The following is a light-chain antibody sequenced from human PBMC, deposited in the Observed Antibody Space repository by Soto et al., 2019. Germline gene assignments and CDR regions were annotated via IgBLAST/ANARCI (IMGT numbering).Light chain of an antibody. CDR2: GAS. J-gene: IGKJ1*01. V-gene: IGKV3-15*01. CDR3: QQYNNWPPWT. CDR1: QSVSID. Sequence: EIVMTQSPATLSVSPGERVTLSCRASQSVSIDLAWYQQKPGRAPRLLIFGASTRATGIPARFSGSGSGTEFSLTISSLQSEDFAVYYCQQYNNWPPWTFGQGTKVDIK.